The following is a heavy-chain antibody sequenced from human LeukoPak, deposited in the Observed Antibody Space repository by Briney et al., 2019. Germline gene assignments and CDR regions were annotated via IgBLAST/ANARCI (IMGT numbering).Heavy chain of an antibody. D-gene: IGHD6-13*01. J-gene: IGHJ5*02. V-gene: IGHV1-8*01. CDR3: AWQLVPYNWFDP. CDR1: GYTFSSHD. Sequence: ASVKVSCKASGYTFSSHDINWVRQVPGHGLEWLGWMNPNSGNTGYAQKFQGRVTMTRDTSISTAYMELSRLRSDDTAVYYCAWQLVPYNWFDPWGQGTLVTVSS. CDR2: MNPNSGNT.